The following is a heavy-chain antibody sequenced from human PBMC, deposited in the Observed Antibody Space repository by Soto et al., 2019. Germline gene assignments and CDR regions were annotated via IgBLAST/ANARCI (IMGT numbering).Heavy chain of an antibody. V-gene: IGHV4-61*01. Sequence: PSETLSLTWSVSGGSVNSGSYYWTWVRQPPGKGLEWIGNIYNSGATNYNPSLQNRLTISIDTSKNQHSLKLTSVTAADAALYYCARDIRGFSRALDYWGRGTPVTVSS. CDR2: IYNSGAT. CDR1: GGSVNSGSYY. CDR3: ARDIRGFSRALDY. D-gene: IGHD5-18*01. J-gene: IGHJ4*02.